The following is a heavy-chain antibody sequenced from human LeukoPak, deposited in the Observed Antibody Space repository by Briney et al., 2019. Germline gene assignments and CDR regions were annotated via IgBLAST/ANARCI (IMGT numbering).Heavy chain of an antibody. J-gene: IGHJ4*02. CDR1: GGSISSSSYY. CDR3: ARDRPSGSYPLDY. V-gene: IGHV4-39*07. CDR2: IYYSGST. D-gene: IGHD1-26*01. Sequence: SETLSLTCTVSGGSISSSSYYWGWIRQPPGKGLEWIGSIYYSGSTYYNPSLKSRVTISVDTSKNQFSLTLTSVTAADTAVYYCARDRPSGSYPLDYWGQGTLVTVSS.